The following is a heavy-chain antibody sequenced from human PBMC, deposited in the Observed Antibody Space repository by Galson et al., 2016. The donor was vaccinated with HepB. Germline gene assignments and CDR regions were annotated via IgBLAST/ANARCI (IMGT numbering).Heavy chain of an antibody. Sequence: SLRLSCAASGFTFNTYAMSWVRQAPGKGLEWVSSISGSGDITYNADSVKGRFTISRDNPKHTVYLQMNSLRVEDTAVYYCAKGGYYGSGVPWGFDYWGQGIVVTVSS. CDR1: GFTFNTYA. D-gene: IGHD3-10*01. CDR3: AKGGYYGSGVPWGFDY. CDR2: ISGSGDIT. J-gene: IGHJ4*02. V-gene: IGHV3-23*01.